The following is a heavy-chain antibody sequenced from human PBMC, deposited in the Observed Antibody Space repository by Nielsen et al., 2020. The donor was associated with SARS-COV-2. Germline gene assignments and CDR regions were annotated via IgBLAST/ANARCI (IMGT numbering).Heavy chain of an antibody. D-gene: IGHD2-2*02. CDR2: INPNSGGT. CDR1: GYTFTGYY. CDR3: AREVGYCSSTSCYRSPYYYYGMDV. Sequence: ASVKVSCKASGYTFTGYYMHWVRQAPGQGLEWMGRINPNSGGTNYAQKLQGRVTMTTDTSTSTAYMELRSLRSDDTAVYYCAREVGYCSSTSCYRSPYYYYGMDVWGQGTTVTVSS. V-gene: IGHV1-2*06. J-gene: IGHJ6*02.